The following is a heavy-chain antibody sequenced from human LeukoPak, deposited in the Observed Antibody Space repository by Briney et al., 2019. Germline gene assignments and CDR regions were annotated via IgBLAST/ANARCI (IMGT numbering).Heavy chain of an antibody. J-gene: IGHJ4*02. CDR3: ARGDYRYGYNY. CDR2: INHSGST. D-gene: IGHD5-18*01. Sequence: SETLSLTCTVSDGSISGYYWSWIRQPPGKGLEWIGEINHSGSTNYNPSLKSRVTISVDTSKNQFSLKLNSVTAADTAVYYCARGDYRYGYNYWGRGTLVTVSS. CDR1: DGSISGYY. V-gene: IGHV4-34*01.